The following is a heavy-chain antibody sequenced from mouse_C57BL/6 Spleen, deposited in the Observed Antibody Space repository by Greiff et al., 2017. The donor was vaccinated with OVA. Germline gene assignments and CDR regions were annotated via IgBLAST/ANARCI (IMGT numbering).Heavy chain of an antibody. CDR2: ISSGGSYT. CDR3: ARSRDRFDY. D-gene: IGHD3-3*01. V-gene: IGHV5-6*01. CDR1: GFTFSSYG. J-gene: IGHJ2*01. Sequence: EVQVVESGGDLVKPGGSLKLSCAASGFTFSSYGMSWVRQTPDKRLEWVATISSGGSYTYYPDSVKGRFTISRDNAKNTLYLQMSSLKSEDTAMYYCARSRDRFDYWGQGTTLTVSS.